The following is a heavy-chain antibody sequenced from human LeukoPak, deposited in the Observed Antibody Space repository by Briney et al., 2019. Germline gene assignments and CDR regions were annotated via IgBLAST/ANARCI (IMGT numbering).Heavy chain of an antibody. V-gene: IGHV1-2*02. D-gene: IGHD3-10*01. CDR1: GYTFTGYY. CDR3: ARDYPYYYGSGALPKFDY. J-gene: IGHJ4*02. Sequence: ASVKVSCKASGYTFTGYYMHWVRQAPGQGLEWMGWINPNSGGTNYAQKFQGRVTMTRNTSISTAYMELSRLRSDDTAVYYCARDYPYYYGSGALPKFDYWGQGTLVTVSS. CDR2: INPNSGGT.